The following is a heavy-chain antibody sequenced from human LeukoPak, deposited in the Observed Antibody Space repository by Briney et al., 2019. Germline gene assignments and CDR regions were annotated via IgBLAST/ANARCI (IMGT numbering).Heavy chain of an antibody. V-gene: IGHV3-23*01. D-gene: IGHD3/OR15-3a*01. Sequence: PGGSLRLSCAASGFTFSNYAMSWVRQAPGKGLEWVSAISGSGGGTYYADSVKGRFTISRDNSKSTLYLQMNSLRAEDTAIYYCAKDLGLDDYWGQGTLVTVSS. CDR3: AKDLGLDDY. CDR2: ISGSGGGT. CDR1: GFTFSNYA. J-gene: IGHJ4*02.